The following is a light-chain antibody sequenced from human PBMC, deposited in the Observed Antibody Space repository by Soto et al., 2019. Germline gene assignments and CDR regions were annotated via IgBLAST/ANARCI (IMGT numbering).Light chain of an antibody. CDR1: NIGSKS. Sequence: ELTQPPSVSVAPGQTARITCGGNNIGSKSVHWYQQKPGQAPVLVVFDASDRPSGIPERFSGFNSGKTATLTISRVEAGDEADYYCQVWDSSSDHYVFGTGTKVTVL. CDR2: DAS. V-gene: IGLV3-21*02. J-gene: IGLJ1*01. CDR3: QVWDSSSDHYV.